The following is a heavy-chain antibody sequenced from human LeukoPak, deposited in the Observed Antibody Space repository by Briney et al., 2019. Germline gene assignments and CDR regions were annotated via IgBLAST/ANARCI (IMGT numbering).Heavy chain of an antibody. D-gene: IGHD5-18*01. CDR3: ARDRVQRGYSYGRDAFDI. V-gene: IGHV1-69*06. CDR1: GGTFSSYA. Sequence: SVKVSCKASGGTFSSYAISWVRQAPGQGLEWMGGIIPIFGTANYAQKFQGRVTITADKSTSTAYMELSSLRSEDTAVYYCARDRVQRGYSYGRDAFDIWGQGTMVTVSS. J-gene: IGHJ3*02. CDR2: IIPIFGTA.